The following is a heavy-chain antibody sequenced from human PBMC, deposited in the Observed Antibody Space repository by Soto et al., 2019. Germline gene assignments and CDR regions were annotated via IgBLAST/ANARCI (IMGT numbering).Heavy chain of an antibody. CDR2: IYYSGST. Sequence: QVQLQESGPGLVKPSETLSLTCTVSGGSVSSGSYYWSWIRQPPGKGLEWIGYIYYSGSTNYNPSLKSRATISVDTSKNQFSRKLSSVTAADTAVYYCARGDTIFGVVIIKYWGQGTLVTVSS. J-gene: IGHJ4*02. V-gene: IGHV4-61*01. CDR3: ARGDTIFGVVIIKY. D-gene: IGHD3-3*01. CDR1: GGSVSSGSYY.